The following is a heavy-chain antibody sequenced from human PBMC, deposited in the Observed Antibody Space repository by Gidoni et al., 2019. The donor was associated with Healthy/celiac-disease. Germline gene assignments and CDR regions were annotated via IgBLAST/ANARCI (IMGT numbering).Heavy chain of an antibody. CDR2: ISDDGSNK. J-gene: IGHJ4*02. CDR1: GFTFSSYG. Sequence: QVQLVESGGGVVQPGRSLRLSCAASGFTFSSYGMHWVRQAPGKGLEWVAVISDDGSNKYYADSVKGRFTISRDNSKNTLYLQMNSLRAEDTAVYYCASQSDDYFDYWGQGTLVTVSS. V-gene: IGHV3-30*03. CDR3: ASQSDDYFDY.